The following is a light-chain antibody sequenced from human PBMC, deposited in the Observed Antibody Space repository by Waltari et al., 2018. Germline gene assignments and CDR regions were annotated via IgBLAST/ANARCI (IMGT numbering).Light chain of an antibody. CDR2: HTS. Sequence: IVLTQSPGTLALSPGEIANLPCRASQSVSIYLAWYQQKPGQAPRLLIYHTSTRATGIPDRFSGSGSGTDFSLTISGLEPEDFAVYYCQHYKNLPVSFGQGTRVEIK. CDR1: QSVSIY. V-gene: IGKV3-20*01. CDR3: QHYKNLPVS. J-gene: IGKJ1*01.